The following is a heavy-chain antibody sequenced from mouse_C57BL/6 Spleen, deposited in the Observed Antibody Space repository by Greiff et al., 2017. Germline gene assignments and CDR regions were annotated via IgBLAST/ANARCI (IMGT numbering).Heavy chain of an antibody. CDR2: ISDGGSYT. J-gene: IGHJ2*01. Sequence: EVKLMESGGGLVKPGGSLKLSCAASGFTFSSYAMSWVSQTPEKRLEWVATISDGGSYTYYPDNVKGRFTLSRDNAKNNLYLQMSHLKSEDTAMYYCARYWVYFDYWGQGTTLTVSS. V-gene: IGHV5-4*03. CDR1: GFTFSSYA. CDR3: ARYWVYFDY. D-gene: IGHD4-1*01.